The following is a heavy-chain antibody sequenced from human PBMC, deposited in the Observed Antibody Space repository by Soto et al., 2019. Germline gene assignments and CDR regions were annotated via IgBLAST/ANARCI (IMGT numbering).Heavy chain of an antibody. Sequence: ASVKVSCKASGYTFTSYGISWVRQAPGQGLEWMGWISAYNGNTNYAQKLQGRVTMTTDTSTSTAYMELRSLRSDDTAVYYCARVPPLLRYFDWLSTFDYWGQGTLVTVSS. J-gene: IGHJ4*02. CDR3: ARVPPLLRYFDWLSTFDY. CDR1: GYTFTSYG. V-gene: IGHV1-18*01. D-gene: IGHD3-9*01. CDR2: ISAYNGNT.